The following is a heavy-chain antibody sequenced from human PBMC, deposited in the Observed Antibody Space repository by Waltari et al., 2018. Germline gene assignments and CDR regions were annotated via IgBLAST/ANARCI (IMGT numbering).Heavy chain of an antibody. Sequence: QVQLVQSGAEVKKPGASVKVSCKVSGYTLTELSMHWVRQAPGKGLEWMGGVDPEDGETIYAQKFQGIVTMTEDTTTDTAYMELGSLRSEDTAVYYCATTLSPHAAWVDWGQGTLVTVSS. D-gene: IGHD2-15*01. V-gene: IGHV1-24*01. CDR1: GYTLTELS. CDR2: VDPEDGET. CDR3: ATTLSPHAAWVD. J-gene: IGHJ4*02.